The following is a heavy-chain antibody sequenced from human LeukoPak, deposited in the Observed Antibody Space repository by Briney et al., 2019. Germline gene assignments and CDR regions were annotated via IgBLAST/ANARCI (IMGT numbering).Heavy chain of an antibody. Sequence: GGSLRLSCAASGFTFSSYAMSWVRQAPGKGLEWVSAISGSGGSTYYADSVKGRFTISGDNSKNTLYLQMNSLRAEDTAVYYCAKVPYDSSGIPYYYYYMDVWGKGTTVTVSS. D-gene: IGHD3-22*01. V-gene: IGHV3-23*01. CDR2: ISGSGGST. J-gene: IGHJ6*03. CDR1: GFTFSSYA. CDR3: AKVPYDSSGIPYYYYYMDV.